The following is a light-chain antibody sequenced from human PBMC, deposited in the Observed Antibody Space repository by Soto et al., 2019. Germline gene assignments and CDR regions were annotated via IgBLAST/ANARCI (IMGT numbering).Light chain of an antibody. Sequence: DIQLTQSPSSVSSSVGDRVTITCRASQGISSWLAWYQQKPGKAPKLLIYDASSLQSGVPSRFSGSGSGTEFTLTISSLQPDDFATYYCQQFHSYSWTFGQGTKVDNK. J-gene: IGKJ1*01. CDR1: QGISSW. CDR2: DAS. V-gene: IGKV1-5*01. CDR3: QQFHSYSWT.